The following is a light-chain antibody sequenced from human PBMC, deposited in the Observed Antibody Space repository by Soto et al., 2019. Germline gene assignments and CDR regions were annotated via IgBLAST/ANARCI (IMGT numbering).Light chain of an antibody. V-gene: IGKV3-20*01. J-gene: IGKJ3*01. CDR3: HQYGSTPFT. Sequence: EVVLTQSPGTLSLSPGDRATLSCRASQGVSANYLAWYQQKLGQAHRLLIYGASSRATGTPDRFSGNGSVTDFTLTISRLEPEDFAIYHCHQYGSTPFTFGPGTKMDIK. CDR1: QGVSANY. CDR2: GAS.